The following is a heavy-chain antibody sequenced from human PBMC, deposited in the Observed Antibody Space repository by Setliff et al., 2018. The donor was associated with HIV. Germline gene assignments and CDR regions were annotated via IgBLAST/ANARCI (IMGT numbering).Heavy chain of an antibody. Sequence: PSETLSLTCTVSDGSFSSDCWTWIRQTPGKGLEWIGYIYYSGSTKYNPSLTSRVTISVDTSKNHFSLKLTFVTAADTAVYYCARAEMATIVAFDIWGQGTMVTVSS. J-gene: IGHJ3*02. V-gene: IGHV4-59*01. CDR1: DGSFSSDC. CDR2: IYYSGST. CDR3: ARAEMATIVAFDI. D-gene: IGHD5-12*01.